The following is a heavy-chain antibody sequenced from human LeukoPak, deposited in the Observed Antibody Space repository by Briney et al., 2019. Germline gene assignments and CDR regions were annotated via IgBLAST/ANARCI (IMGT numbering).Heavy chain of an antibody. V-gene: IGHV3-23*01. CDR2: VSGSDNT. CDR3: VKDGWSD. CDR1: GFTFGKFD. J-gene: IGHJ4*02. D-gene: IGHD2-15*01. Sequence: GGSLRLSCVGSGFTFGKFDMKWVRQAPGKGLEWVSFVSGSDNTYYAESAKGRITISRDNSKNTLYLQMNSLRAEDTAIYYCVKDGWSDWGQGTLVTVSS.